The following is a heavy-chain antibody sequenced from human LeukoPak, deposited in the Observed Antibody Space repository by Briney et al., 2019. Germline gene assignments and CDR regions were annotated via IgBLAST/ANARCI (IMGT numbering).Heavy chain of an antibody. D-gene: IGHD3-9*01. J-gene: IGHJ6*03. CDR1: GGSISSYY. Sequence: SETLSLTCTVSGGSISSYYWSWIRQPAGKGLEWIGRIYTSGSTNYNPSLESRVTMSVDTSKNQFSLKLSSVTAADTAVYYCARRAGYQYYYYYYMDVWGKGTTVTISS. CDR3: ARRAGYQYYYYYYMDV. V-gene: IGHV4-4*07. CDR2: IYTSGST.